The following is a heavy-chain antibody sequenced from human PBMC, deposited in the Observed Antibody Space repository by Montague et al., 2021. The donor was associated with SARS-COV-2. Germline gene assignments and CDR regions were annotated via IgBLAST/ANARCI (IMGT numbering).Heavy chain of an antibody. D-gene: IGHD2-15*01. Sequence: SETPSLTCSVSGGSTSNYYWTWIRQSPGKGLQWIGYIFYTGSKKFNPSLKARVSMSLDASKNHFSLRLSAVTAADTARYYCARAQNICFIANCVNYFDLWGLGALVTVSS. J-gene: IGHJ4*02. CDR2: IFYTGSK. V-gene: IGHV4-59*01. CDR3: ARAQNICFIANCVNYFDL. CDR1: GGSTSNYY.